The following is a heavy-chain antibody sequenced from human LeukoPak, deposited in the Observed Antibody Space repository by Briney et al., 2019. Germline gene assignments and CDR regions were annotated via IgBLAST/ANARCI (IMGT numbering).Heavy chain of an antibody. Sequence: PGRSLRLSCAASGLTFSSYAMHWVRQAPGKGLEWVAVISYDGSNKYYADSVKGRFTISRDNSKNTLYLQMNSLRAEDTAVYYCARGQLLWFGEPITREYDAFDIWGQGTMVTVSS. J-gene: IGHJ3*02. V-gene: IGHV3-30-3*01. D-gene: IGHD3-10*01. CDR1: GLTFSSYA. CDR3: ARGQLLWFGEPITREYDAFDI. CDR2: ISYDGSNK.